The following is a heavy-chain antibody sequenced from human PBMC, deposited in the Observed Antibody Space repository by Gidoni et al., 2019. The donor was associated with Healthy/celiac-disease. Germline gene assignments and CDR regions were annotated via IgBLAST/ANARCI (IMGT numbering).Heavy chain of an antibody. CDR1: GYSFTSYW. CDR3: ASSPFWSGDPNDAFDI. V-gene: IGHV5-51*01. Sequence: EVQLVQSGAEVKKPGESLKISCKGSGYSFTSYWIGWVRQMPGKGLEWMGIIYPGDSDTRYSPSFQGQVTISADKSISTAYLQWSSLKASDTAMYYCASSPFWSGDPNDAFDIWGQGTMVTVSS. CDR2: IYPGDSDT. J-gene: IGHJ3*02. D-gene: IGHD3-3*01.